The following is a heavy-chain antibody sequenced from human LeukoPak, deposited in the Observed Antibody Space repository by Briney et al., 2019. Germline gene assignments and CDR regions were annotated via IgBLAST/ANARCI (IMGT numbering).Heavy chain of an antibody. V-gene: IGHV4-59*01. CDR3: ARGGQTRNFDY. Sequence: SETLSLTCTVSGGSISSYDWSWIRQPPGKGLEWIGYIYYDGSTNFNPSLKSRVTISVDTSKNQFSLKLSSVTAADTAVYYCARGGQTRNFDYWGQGTLVTVSS. CDR1: GGSISSYD. CDR2: IYYDGST. D-gene: IGHD4-23*01. J-gene: IGHJ4*02.